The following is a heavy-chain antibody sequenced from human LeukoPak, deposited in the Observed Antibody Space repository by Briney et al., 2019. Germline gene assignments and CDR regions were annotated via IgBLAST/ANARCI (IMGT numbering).Heavy chain of an antibody. V-gene: IGHV1-18*01. D-gene: IGHD1-26*01. Sequence: VASVKVSCKASGYTFTSYGISWVRQAPGQGLEWMGWISAYNGNTNYAQKFQGRVTMTRDTSTSTVYMELSSLRSEDTAVYYCAREGSYSGKFDYWGQGTLVTVSS. CDR1: GYTFTSYG. CDR2: ISAYNGNT. CDR3: AREGSYSGKFDY. J-gene: IGHJ4*02.